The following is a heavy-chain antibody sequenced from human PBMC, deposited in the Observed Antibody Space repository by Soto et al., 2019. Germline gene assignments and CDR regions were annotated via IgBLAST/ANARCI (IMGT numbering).Heavy chain of an antibody. V-gene: IGHV3-33*08. D-gene: IGHD6-13*01. J-gene: IGHJ4*02. Sequence: PGGSLRLSCAASGFTFSSYAMSWVRQAPGKGLEWVAVIWYDGSNKYYADSVKGRFTISRDNSKNTLYLQMNSLRAEDTAVYYCASPQQAAAVWTFDYGGQGTLVTVSS. CDR3: ASPQQAAAVWTFDY. CDR1: GFTFSSYA. CDR2: IWYDGSNK.